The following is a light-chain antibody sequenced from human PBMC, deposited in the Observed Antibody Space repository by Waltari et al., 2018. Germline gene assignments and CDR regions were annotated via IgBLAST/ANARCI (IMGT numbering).Light chain of an antibody. V-gene: IGKV1-39*01. J-gene: IGKJ4*01. CDR3: QQSYSTPPLT. Sequence: DIQMTQSPSSLSAPVGDRVTITCRESQSISSYLNWYQQKPGKAPKLLIYAASSLQSGVPSRFSGSGSGTDFTLTINSLQPEDFATYYCQQSYSTPPLTFGGGTKVEI. CDR1: QSISSY. CDR2: AAS.